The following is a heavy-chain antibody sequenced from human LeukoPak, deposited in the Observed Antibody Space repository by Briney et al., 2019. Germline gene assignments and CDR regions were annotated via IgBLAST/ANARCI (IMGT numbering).Heavy chain of an antibody. Sequence: GGSLRLSCAASGFTFSSYSMNWVRQAPGKGLEWVSSISSSSSYIYYADSVKGRFTISRDNAKNSPYLQMNSLRAEDTAVYYCARAHLLYYLDYWGQGTLVTVSS. V-gene: IGHV3-21*01. CDR3: ARAHLLYYLDY. CDR2: ISSSSSYI. J-gene: IGHJ4*02. CDR1: GFTFSSYS.